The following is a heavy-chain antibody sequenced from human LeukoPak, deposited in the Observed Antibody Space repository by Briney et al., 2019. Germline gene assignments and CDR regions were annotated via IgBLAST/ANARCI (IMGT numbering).Heavy chain of an antibody. Sequence: GGSLRLSCAASGFTFSSYWMSWVRQAPGKGLEWVANIKQDGSEKYYVDSVKGRFTISRDNAKNSLYLQMNSLKAEDTAIYYCAKDPTDFDSSGQTYFDYWGQGTLVTVSS. J-gene: IGHJ4*02. V-gene: IGHV3-7*03. D-gene: IGHD3-22*01. CDR2: IKQDGSEK. CDR1: GFTFSSYW. CDR3: AKDPTDFDSSGQTYFDY.